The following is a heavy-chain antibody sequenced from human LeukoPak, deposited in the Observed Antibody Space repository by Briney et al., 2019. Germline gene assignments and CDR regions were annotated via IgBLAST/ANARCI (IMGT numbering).Heavy chain of an antibody. V-gene: IGHV4-38-2*02. D-gene: IGHD3-16*01. CDR3: ARVGGGRGSFDY. Sequence: PSETLSLTCTVSGYSISSGYYWGWIRQPPGKGLEWIGSIYHSGSTYYNPSLKSRVTISVDTSKNQFSLKLSSVTAADTAVYYCARVGGGRGSFDYWGQGTLVTVSS. CDR1: GYSISSGYY. J-gene: IGHJ4*02. CDR2: IYHSGST.